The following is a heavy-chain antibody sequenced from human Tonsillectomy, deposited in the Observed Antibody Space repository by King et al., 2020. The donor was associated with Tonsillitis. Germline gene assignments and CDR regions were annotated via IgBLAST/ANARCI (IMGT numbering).Heavy chain of an antibody. V-gene: IGHV1-2*02. CDR1: ADTFTAYY. CDR3: ARGFVGFPDHGFDY. Sequence: QLVQSGAEVKKPGASVKVSCKASADTFTAYYIHWVRQAPGQGLEWMGWINPNSGVINSAQKFQGRVTMTRDTPITTDYMEMSRLRSDDTAVYYCARGFVGFPDHGFDYWGQGTLVTVSS. D-gene: IGHD4/OR15-4a*01. CDR2: INPNSGVI. J-gene: IGHJ4*02.